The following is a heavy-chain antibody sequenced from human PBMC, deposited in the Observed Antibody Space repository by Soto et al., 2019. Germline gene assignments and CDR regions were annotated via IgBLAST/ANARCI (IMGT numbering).Heavy chain of an antibody. CDR2: INHSGST. D-gene: IGHD2-2*01. CDR1: GGSFSGYY. V-gene: IGHV4-34*01. Sequence: SETLSLTCAVYGGSFSGYYWSLIRPPPGKGLEWIGEINHSGSTNYNPSLKSRVTISVDTSKNQFTLKLSSVTAADTAVYYCARIGRNGYCSSTSCYRNNWFDPWGQGTLVTVSS. J-gene: IGHJ5*02. CDR3: ARIGRNGYCSSTSCYRNNWFDP.